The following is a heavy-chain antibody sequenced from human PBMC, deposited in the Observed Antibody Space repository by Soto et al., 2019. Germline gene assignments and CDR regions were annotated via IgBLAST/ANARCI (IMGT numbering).Heavy chain of an antibody. CDR1: GFTFDDYA. V-gene: IGHV3-9*01. Sequence: GGSLRLSCAASGFTFDDYAMHWVRQAPGKGLEWVSGISWNSGSIGYADSVKGRFTISRDNAKNSLYLQMNSLRAEDTALYYCATYQRGGGSSWYVGAFDIWGQGTMVTVSS. D-gene: IGHD6-13*01. CDR2: ISWNSGSI. CDR3: ATYQRGGGSSWYVGAFDI. J-gene: IGHJ3*02.